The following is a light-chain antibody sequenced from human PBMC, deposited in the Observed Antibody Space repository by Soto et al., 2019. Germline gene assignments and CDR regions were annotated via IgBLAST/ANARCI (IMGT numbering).Light chain of an antibody. CDR2: EDN. J-gene: IGLJ3*02. CDR3: PSYEATNQV. V-gene: IGLV6-57*01. CDR1: SGSIASNY. Sequence: NFMLTQPHSVSESPGKTVIISCTRSSGSIASNYVQWYQQRPGSSPTTVIYEDNQRPSGVPDRFSGSIDSSSNSASLTISGTEDEGGGGLLLPSYEATNQVFGGGTKVTVL.